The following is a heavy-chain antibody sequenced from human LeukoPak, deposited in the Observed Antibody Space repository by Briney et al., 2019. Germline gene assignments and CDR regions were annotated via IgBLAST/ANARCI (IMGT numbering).Heavy chain of an antibody. V-gene: IGHV1-69*05. J-gene: IGHJ6*03. Sequence: GASVKVSCKASGYTFTSYAISWVRQAPGQGLEWMGGIIPIFGTANYAQKFQGRVTITTDESTSTAYMELSSLRSEDTAVYYCARAPRGGYDSSGYPYDYYMDVWGKGTTVTVSS. CDR2: IIPIFGTA. CDR1: GYTFTSYA. CDR3: ARAPRGGYDSSGYPYDYYMDV. D-gene: IGHD3-22*01.